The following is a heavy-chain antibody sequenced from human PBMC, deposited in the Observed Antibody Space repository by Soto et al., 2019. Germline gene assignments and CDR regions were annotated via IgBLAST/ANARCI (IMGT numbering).Heavy chain of an antibody. CDR1: GGTFSSYA. D-gene: IGHD2-15*01. V-gene: IGHV1-69*13. Sequence: SVKVSCKASGGTFSSYAISWVRQAPGQGLEWMGGIIPIFGTANYAQKFQGRVTIAGDESTSTAYMELSSLRAEDTAVDYCARKRMLPWFDPWGQGTLVTVAS. J-gene: IGHJ5*02. CDR3: ARKRMLPWFDP. CDR2: IIPIFGTA.